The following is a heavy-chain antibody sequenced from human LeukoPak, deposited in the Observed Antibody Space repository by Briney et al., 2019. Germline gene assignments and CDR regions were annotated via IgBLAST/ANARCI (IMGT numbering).Heavy chain of an antibody. CDR2: ISSDGSNK. Sequence: GGSLRLSCAASGFTFSSYAMHWVRQAPGKGLEWVALISSDGSNKYYADSVKGRFTISRDNSKNTLYLQMNSLRAEDTAVYYCARDNKRYCGGDCYSPFDYWGQGTLVTVSS. CDR1: GFTFSSYA. CDR3: ARDNKRYCGGDCYSPFDY. J-gene: IGHJ4*02. D-gene: IGHD2-21*02. V-gene: IGHV3-30*04.